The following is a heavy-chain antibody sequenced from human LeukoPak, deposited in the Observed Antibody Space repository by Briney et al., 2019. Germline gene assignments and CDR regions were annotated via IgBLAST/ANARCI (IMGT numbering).Heavy chain of an antibody. CDR3: ARGYSRGGDY. V-gene: IGHV3-48*02. CDR2: ISSSGSTM. J-gene: IGHJ4*02. CDR1: GFTFSDYS. D-gene: IGHD2-21*01. Sequence: GGSLRLSCVASGFTFSDYSMNWVRQAPGKGLEWVSQISSSGSTMYYADSVKGRFTISRDNAKNSLYLQMNSLRDEDTAVYYCARGYSRGGDYWGQGTLVTVSS.